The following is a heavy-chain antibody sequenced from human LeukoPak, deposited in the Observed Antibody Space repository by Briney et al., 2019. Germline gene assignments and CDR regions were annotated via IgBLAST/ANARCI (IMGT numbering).Heavy chain of an antibody. CDR1: GFTFSSYW. J-gene: IGHJ4*02. D-gene: IGHD3-10*01. Sequence: GGSLRLSCAASGFTFSSYWMSWVRQAPGKGLEWVANIKQDGSEKYYVDSVKGRFTISRDNAKNSRYLQMNSLRAEDTAVYYCARELYGSGSYWVYWGQGTLVTVSS. V-gene: IGHV3-7*01. CDR3: ARELYGSGSYWVY. CDR2: IKQDGSEK.